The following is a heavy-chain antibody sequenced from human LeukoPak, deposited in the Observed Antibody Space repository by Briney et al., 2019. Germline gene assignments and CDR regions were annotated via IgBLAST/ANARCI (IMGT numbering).Heavy chain of an antibody. CDR2: INPSSGGT. CDR1: RYTFTGYD. J-gene: IGHJ6*02. Sequence: ASVKVSCKASRYTFTGYDIHWVRQAPGQGLELMEWINPSSGGTNYAQKFQGRVTMTRDTSISTAYMALSRLRSDDTAVYYCARDLPGQIDYYYYGMDVWGQGTTVTVSS. CDR3: ARDLPGQIDYYYYGMDV. V-gene: IGHV1-2*02.